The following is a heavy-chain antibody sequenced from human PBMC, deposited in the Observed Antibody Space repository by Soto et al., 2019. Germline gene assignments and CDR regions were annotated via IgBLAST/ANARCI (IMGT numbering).Heavy chain of an antibody. CDR2: ISYDGSNK. J-gene: IGHJ4*02. CDR3: AREGQQPTVWDY. D-gene: IGHD6-13*01. V-gene: IGHV3-30-3*01. CDR1: GFTFSSYA. Sequence: GGSLRLSCAASGFTFSSYAMHWVRQAPGKGLEWVAVISYDGSNKYYADSVKGRFTISRDNSKNTLYLQMNSLRAEDTAVYYCAREGQQPTVWDYWGQGTLVTVSS.